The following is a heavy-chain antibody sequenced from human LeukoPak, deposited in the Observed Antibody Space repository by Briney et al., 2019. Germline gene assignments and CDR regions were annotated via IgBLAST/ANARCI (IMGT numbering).Heavy chain of an antibody. V-gene: IGHV3-30*03. J-gene: IGHJ4*02. Sequence: PGGSLRLSCAASGFTFSSYGMHWVRQAPGKGLEWVAFISYDGSNKYYADSVKGRFTISRDNSKNTLYLQMNSLKTEDTAVYYCTTFLYYYDSSGYSYWGQGTLVTVSS. CDR1: GFTFSSYG. CDR3: TTFLYYYDSSGYSY. D-gene: IGHD3-22*01. CDR2: ISYDGSNK.